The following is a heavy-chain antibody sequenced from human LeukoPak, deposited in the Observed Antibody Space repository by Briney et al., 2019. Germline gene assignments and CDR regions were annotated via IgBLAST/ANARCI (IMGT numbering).Heavy chain of an antibody. CDR2: IYYSGST. D-gene: IGHD1-7*01. V-gene: IGHV4-59*01. CDR3: ARDNWNYGSSMDV. Sequence: SETLSLTCTVSGGSISSYYWSWIRQPPGKGLEWIGYIYYSGSTNYNPSLKSRVTISVDTSKNQFSLKLSSVTASDTAVYYCARDNWNYGSSMDVWGQGTTVTVSS. CDR1: GGSISSYY. J-gene: IGHJ6*02.